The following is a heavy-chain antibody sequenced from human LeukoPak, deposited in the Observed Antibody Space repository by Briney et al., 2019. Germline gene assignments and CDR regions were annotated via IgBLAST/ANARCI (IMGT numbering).Heavy chain of an antibody. CDR2: IKQDGSEK. V-gene: IGHV3-7*01. Sequence: GGSLRLSCAASGFTFSSYWMTWVRQAPGKGLEWVANIKQDGSEKYYVDSVKGRFTISRDNAKNTVYLQVNSLRAEDTAVYYCARVPAAAPGQGIDYWGQGTLVTVSS. CDR3: ARVPAAAPGQGIDY. J-gene: IGHJ4*02. D-gene: IGHD6-13*01. CDR1: GFTFSSYW.